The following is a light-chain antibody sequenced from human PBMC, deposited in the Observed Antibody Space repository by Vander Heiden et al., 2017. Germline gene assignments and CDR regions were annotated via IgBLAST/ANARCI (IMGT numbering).Light chain of an antibody. J-gene: IGKJ1*01. CDR1: QSVTSN. Sequence: EIVMTQPPATLSVSPGERATLSCRASQSVTSNLTRYQQKPGQAPRLLIYGASTRAPGIPARFSGSGSGTEFTLTISSLQSEDFAVYYCQQYNNWPKTFGQGTKVEIK. CDR2: GAS. CDR3: QQYNNWPKT. V-gene: IGKV3-15*01.